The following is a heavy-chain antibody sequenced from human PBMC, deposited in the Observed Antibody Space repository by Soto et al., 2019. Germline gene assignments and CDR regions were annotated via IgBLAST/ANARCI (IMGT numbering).Heavy chain of an antibody. CDR3: AREGIAVAGLQDYYYGMDV. D-gene: IGHD6-19*01. CDR1: GGTFSSYA. Sequence: SVKVSCKASGGTFSSYALSWVRQAPGRGLEWMGGIIPIFGTANYAQKFQGRVTITADKSTSTAYMELSSLRPEDTAVYYCAREGIAVAGLQDYYYGMDVWGQGTTVTVSS. V-gene: IGHV1-69*06. J-gene: IGHJ6*02. CDR2: IIPIFGTA.